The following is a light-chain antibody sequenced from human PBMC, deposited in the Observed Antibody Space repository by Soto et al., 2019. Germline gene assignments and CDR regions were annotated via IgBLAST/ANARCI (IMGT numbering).Light chain of an antibody. V-gene: IGLV1-40*01. J-gene: IGLJ2*01. CDR3: QSYDSSLSEGI. CDR2: GNH. Sequence: QAVVTQPPSVSGAPGQRVTISCTGSSSNIGAGFDVHWYQQFPGTAPKLLIFGNHNRPSGVPDRFSGSRSGTSASLAITGLQAEDEAHYYCQSYDSSLSEGIFGGGTKLTVL. CDR1: SSNIGAGFD.